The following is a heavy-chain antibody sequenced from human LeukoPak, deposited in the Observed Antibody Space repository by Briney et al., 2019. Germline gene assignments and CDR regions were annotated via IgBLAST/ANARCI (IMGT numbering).Heavy chain of an antibody. J-gene: IGHJ4*02. Sequence: GGSLRLSCAASGFTFSNYNMNWVRQAPGKGLEWVSYISGSTSTIYYADSVKGRFTISRDNAKNSLYLRMNSLRAEDTAVYFCASTYQYGGNLPFDSWGQGTPVTVSS. CDR3: ASTYQYGGNLPFDS. CDR1: GFTFSNYN. CDR2: ISGSTSTI. D-gene: IGHD4-23*01. V-gene: IGHV3-48*04.